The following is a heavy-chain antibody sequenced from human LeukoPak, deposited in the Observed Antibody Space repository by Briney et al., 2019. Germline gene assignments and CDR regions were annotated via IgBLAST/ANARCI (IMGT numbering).Heavy chain of an antibody. J-gene: IGHJ4*02. Sequence: GGSLRLSCAASGFTFSKDDFHWVRQAPGKGLEWVANIKQDGSEKYYVDSVKGRFTISRDNAKNSLYLQMNSLRAEDTAVYYCARAGPTVTTPYYFDYWGQGTLVTVSS. V-gene: IGHV3-7*01. D-gene: IGHD4-17*01. CDR3: ARAGPTVTTPYYFDY. CDR2: IKQDGSEK. CDR1: GFTFSKDD.